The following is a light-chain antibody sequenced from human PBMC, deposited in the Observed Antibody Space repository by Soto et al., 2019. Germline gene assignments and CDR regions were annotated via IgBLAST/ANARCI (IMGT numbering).Light chain of an antibody. V-gene: IGLV2-14*01. J-gene: IGLJ2*01. CDR1: SSDVGGYNY. CDR3: TSYTTSNTLPVL. Sequence: QSALTQPASVSGSPGQSITISCTGTSSDVGGYNYVSWYQHHPGKAPKLMIHEVSNRPSGVSNRFSGSKSGNTASLTISGVQAEDEADYYCTSYTTSNTLPVLFGGGTKLTVL. CDR2: EVS.